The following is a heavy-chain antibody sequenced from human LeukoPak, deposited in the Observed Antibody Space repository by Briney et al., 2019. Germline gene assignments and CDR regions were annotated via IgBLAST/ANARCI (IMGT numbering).Heavy chain of an antibody. CDR3: ARVRRTYYDYWGGYYIGFDP. CDR2: MNPNSGNT. V-gene: IGHV1-8*03. CDR1: GYTFTSYD. J-gene: IGHJ5*02. Sequence: ASVKVSCKASGYTFTSYDINWVRQATGQGVEWMGWMNPNSGNTGYAQKFQGRVTITRNTSPSTAYIELSSLRSEDTAGYYRARVRRTYYDYWGGYYIGFDPWGQGTLVTVSS. D-gene: IGHD3-3*01.